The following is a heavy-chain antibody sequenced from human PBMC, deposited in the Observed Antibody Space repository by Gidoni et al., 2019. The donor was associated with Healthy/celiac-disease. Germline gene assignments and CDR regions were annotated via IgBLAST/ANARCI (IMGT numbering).Heavy chain of an antibody. Sequence: EVQLVESGGGLVQPGRSLRLSCAASGFIFDDYAMHWVRQAPGKGLEWVSGISWNSGSIGYADSVKGRFTISSDNAKNSLYLQMNSLRPEDTALYYCAKDGIWSGRIFYHGAFDIWGQGTMVTVSS. J-gene: IGHJ3*02. CDR3: AKDGIWSGRIFYHGAFDI. CDR1: GFIFDDYA. D-gene: IGHD3-3*01. V-gene: IGHV3-9*01. CDR2: ISWNSGSI.